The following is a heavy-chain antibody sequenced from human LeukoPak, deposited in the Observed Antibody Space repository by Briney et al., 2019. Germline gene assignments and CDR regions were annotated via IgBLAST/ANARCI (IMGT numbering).Heavy chain of an antibody. CDR2: ISYHGSDQ. CDR1: GFIFSSYA. V-gene: IGHV3-30*04. D-gene: IGHD3-3*01. CDR3: ARDRAWNYFDY. J-gene: IGHJ4*02. Sequence: GGSLRLSCAASGFIFSSYAMHWVRQAPGKGLDWVAVISYHGSDQFYADSVKGRFTISRDSSKNTLHLQMNSLRTEDTAVYYCARDRAWNYFDYWGQGTLVTVSS.